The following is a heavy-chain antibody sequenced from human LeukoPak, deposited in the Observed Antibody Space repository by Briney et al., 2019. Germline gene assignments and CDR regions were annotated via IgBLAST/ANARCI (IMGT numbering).Heavy chain of an antibody. CDR3: ARDRIVDMVRGVMAYFDY. Sequence: SQTLSLTCTVSGGSISSGGYYWSWIRQPPGKGLEWIGYIYHSGSTYYNPSLKSRVTISVDRSKNQFSLKLSSVTAADTAVYYCARDRIVDMVRGVMAYFDYWGQGTLVTVSS. J-gene: IGHJ4*02. CDR1: GGSISSGGYY. D-gene: IGHD3-10*01. CDR2: IYHSGST. V-gene: IGHV4-30-2*01.